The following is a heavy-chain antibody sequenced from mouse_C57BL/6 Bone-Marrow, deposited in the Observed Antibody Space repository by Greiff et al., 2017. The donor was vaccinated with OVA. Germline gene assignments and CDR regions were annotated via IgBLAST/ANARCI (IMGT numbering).Heavy chain of an antibody. J-gene: IGHJ2*01. CDR3: IYSNYYFDY. Sequence: QVQLQQPGAELVKPGASVKMSCKASGYTFTSYWIPWVKQRPGQGLEWIGDIYPGSGSTNYNEKFKGKATLTVDTSSSTAYMQLSSLTSEDSAVYYCIYSNYYFDYWGQGTTLTVSS. V-gene: IGHV1-55*01. CDR1: GYTFTSYW. CDR2: IYPGSGST. D-gene: IGHD2-5*01.